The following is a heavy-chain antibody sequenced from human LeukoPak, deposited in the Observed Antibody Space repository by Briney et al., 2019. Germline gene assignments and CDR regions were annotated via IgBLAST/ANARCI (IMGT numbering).Heavy chain of an antibody. CDR1: GGSISSSSYY. J-gene: IGHJ5*02. D-gene: IGHD3-9*01. V-gene: IGHV4-39*07. Sequence: PSETLSLTCTVSGGSISSSSYYWGWIRQPPGKGLEWIGSIYYSGSTYYNPSLKSRVTISVDTSKNQFSLKLSSVTAADTAVYYCARGAVDILTGYYPTPEDWFDPWGQGTLVTVSS. CDR3: ARGAVDILTGYYPTPEDWFDP. CDR2: IYYSGST.